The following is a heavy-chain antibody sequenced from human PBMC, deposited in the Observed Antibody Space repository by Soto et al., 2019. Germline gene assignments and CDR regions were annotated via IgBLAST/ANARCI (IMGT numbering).Heavy chain of an antibody. CDR2: IIPIFGTA. J-gene: IGHJ4*02. V-gene: IGHV1-69*13. CDR1: GYTFATHA. CDR3: ARGWGYDSNDYYYAY. D-gene: IGHD3-22*01. Sequence: QVQLVQSGAAVEEPGASVKVSCKASGYTFATHAISWVRQAPGQGLEWMGGIIPIFGTANHAQKFQGRVTIIADESTSTVYMELSSLRSEDTAMYYCARGWGYDSNDYYYAYWGQGTLVIVSS.